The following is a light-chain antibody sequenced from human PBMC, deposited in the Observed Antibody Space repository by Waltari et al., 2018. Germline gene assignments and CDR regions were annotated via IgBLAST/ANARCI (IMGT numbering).Light chain of an antibody. J-gene: IGKJ2*01. CDR3: QQYNFWYT. V-gene: IGKV3-15*01. Sequence: EIVMTQSPATLSVSPGERATLSCRASQSVSSNLAWYQQKPGQAPRLLIYDASTRATGIPARFSGSGSGTEFTLTISNMQSEDFAVYYCQQYNFWYTFGQGTKLEIK. CDR1: QSVSSN. CDR2: DAS.